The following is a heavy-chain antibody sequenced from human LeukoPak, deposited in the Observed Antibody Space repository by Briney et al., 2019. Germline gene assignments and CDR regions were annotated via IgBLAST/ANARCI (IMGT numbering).Heavy chain of an antibody. D-gene: IGHD6-13*01. V-gene: IGHV1-2*02. CDR2: INPNSGGT. J-gene: IGHJ5*02. CDR1: GYTFTGYY. CDR3: ARFYGSRWPDDNWFDP. Sequence: ASVKVSCKASGYTFTGYYMHWVRQAPGQGLEWMGWINPNSGGTNYAQKFQGRVTMTRDTSISTAYMELSRLSSDDTAVYYCARFYGSRWPDDNWFDPWGQGTLVTVSS.